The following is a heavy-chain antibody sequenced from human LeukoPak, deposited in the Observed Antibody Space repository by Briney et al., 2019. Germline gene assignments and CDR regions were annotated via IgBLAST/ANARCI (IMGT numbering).Heavy chain of an antibody. V-gene: IGHV1-69*05. CDR2: INPIFGRA. D-gene: IGHD6-6*01. Sequence: SVKVSCKASGGTFIGYAISWVRQAPGQGLEWMGRINPIFGRANYAQKFQGRVTITTDQSTSTAYMELSSLRSQDTAVYYCARGYSSSPYYYYMDVLGKGTTVTVSS. CDR3: ARGYSSSPYYYYMDV. J-gene: IGHJ6*03. CDR1: GGTFIGYA.